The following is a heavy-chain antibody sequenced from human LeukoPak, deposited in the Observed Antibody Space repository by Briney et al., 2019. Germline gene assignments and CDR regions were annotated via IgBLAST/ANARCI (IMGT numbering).Heavy chain of an antibody. CDR2: IYPGDSHT. Sequence: GESLKISCKGSGYSFTNYWIGWVRQMPGKGLEWMGIIYPGDSHTRYSPSFQGQVTISVDKSISAAYLQWSSLKASDTAIYYCARSAGSSYGYTFIDYWGQGTLVTVSS. CDR3: ARSAGSSYGYTFIDY. J-gene: IGHJ4*02. D-gene: IGHD5-18*01. CDR1: GYSFTNYW. V-gene: IGHV5-51*01.